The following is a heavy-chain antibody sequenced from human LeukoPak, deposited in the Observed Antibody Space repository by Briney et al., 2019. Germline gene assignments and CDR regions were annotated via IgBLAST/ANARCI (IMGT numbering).Heavy chain of an antibody. CDR3: ARDQYDYVWGSYRRLDY. CDR1: GFTFSSYW. D-gene: IGHD3-16*02. V-gene: IGHV3-7*01. Sequence: GGSLRLSCAASGFTFSSYWMSWVRQAPGKGLEWVANIKQDGSEKYYVDSVKGRFTISRDNAKNSLYLQMNSLRAEDTAVYYCARDQYDYVWGSYRRLDYWGQGTLVTVSS. J-gene: IGHJ4*02. CDR2: IKQDGSEK.